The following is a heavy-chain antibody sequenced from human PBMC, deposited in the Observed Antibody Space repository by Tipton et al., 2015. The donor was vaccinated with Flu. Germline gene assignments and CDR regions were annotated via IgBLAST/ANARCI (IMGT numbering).Heavy chain of an antibody. D-gene: IGHD3-22*01. Sequence: GSLRLSCAASGFTFSSYGMHWVRQAPGKWLEWVAYIRSDGSNRNYADTVKGRFTISRDNSKNTLNLQMNSLRAEDTAVYYCAKPPYERGGYYFSWGQGSLVTVSS. CDR3: AKPPYERGGYYFS. V-gene: IGHV3-30*02. CDR1: GFTFSSYG. CDR2: IRSDGSNR. J-gene: IGHJ5*02.